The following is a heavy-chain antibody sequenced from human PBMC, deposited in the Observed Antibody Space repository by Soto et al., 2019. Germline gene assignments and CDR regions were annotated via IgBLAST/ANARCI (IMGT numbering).Heavy chain of an antibody. V-gene: IGHV1-3*01. CDR2: ISAGNGNT. J-gene: IGHJ5*02. CDR1: GYTFTSYA. D-gene: IGHD6-19*01. CDR3: ARDRSDTFGSGWFSLVP. Sequence: GASVKVSCKASGYTFTSYAMHWVRQAPGQRLEWMGWISAGNGNTKYSQKFQGRVTITRDTSASTAYMELSSLRSEDTAVYYCARDRSDTFGSGWFSLVPWGQGTLVTVSS.